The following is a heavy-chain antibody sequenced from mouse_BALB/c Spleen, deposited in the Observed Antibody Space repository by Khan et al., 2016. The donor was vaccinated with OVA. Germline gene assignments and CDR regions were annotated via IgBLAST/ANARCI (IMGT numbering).Heavy chain of an antibody. CDR2: INPSNGYT. Sequence: QMQLEESGAELARPGASVKMSCKASGYTFTNYTIHWIKKRPGQGLEWIGYINPSNGYTNYNQKFKDKATLTTDKSSTTAYLQLSSLTSDDSAVYNWVRDGAYHRSDGWFAYWGQGTLVTVSA. CDR3: VRDGAYHRSDGWFAY. CDR1: GYTFTNYT. V-gene: IGHV1-4*01. D-gene: IGHD2-14*01. J-gene: IGHJ3*01.